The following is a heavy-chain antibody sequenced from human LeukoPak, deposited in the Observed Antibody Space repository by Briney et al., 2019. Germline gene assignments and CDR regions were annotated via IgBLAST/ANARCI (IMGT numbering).Heavy chain of an antibody. V-gene: IGHV3-23*01. D-gene: IGHD3-3*01. J-gene: IGHJ5*02. Sequence: GGSLRLSCSASGFTFTNYGMSWVRQAPGKGLEWVSGLSGSGDGQFYADSVEGRFTISRDIFNNIWYLQMNSLRAEDTAVYYCAKDRGITIFGVVMAHWFDPWGQGTLVTVSS. CDR3: AKDRGITIFGVVMAHWFDP. CDR2: LSGSGDGQ. CDR1: GFTFTNYG.